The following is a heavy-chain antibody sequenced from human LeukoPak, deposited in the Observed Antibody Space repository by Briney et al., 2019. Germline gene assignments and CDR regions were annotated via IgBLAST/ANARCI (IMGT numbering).Heavy chain of an antibody. J-gene: IGHJ4*02. CDR1: GGSFSGYY. CDR2: INHSGST. D-gene: IGHD3-3*01. V-gene: IGHV4-34*01. Sequence: SETLSLTCAVYGGSFSGYYWSWIRQPPGKGLEWIGEINHSGSTNYNPSLKSRVTISVDTSKNQFSLKLSSVTAADTAVYYCASGFLEPYFDYWGQGTLVTDSS. CDR3: ASGFLEPYFDY.